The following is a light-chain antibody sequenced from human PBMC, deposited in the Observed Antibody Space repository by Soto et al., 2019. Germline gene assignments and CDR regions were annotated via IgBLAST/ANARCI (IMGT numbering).Light chain of an antibody. CDR2: EVS. CDR3: MQGTHWPWT. J-gene: IGKJ1*01. CDR1: QSLIHSDGNTY. V-gene: IGKV2-30*02. Sequence: DVVMTQSPLSLPVTLGQPASISCRSSQSLIHSDGNTYLNWFQQRPGQSPRHLIYEVSDRDSGVTDRFSGSGSGTDFTLKISRVEAEEVGVYYCMQGTHWPWTFGQGTEVEIK.